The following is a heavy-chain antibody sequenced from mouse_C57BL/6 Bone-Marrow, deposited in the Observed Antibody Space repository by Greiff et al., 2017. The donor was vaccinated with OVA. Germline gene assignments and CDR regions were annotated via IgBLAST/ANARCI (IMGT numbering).Heavy chain of an antibody. J-gene: IGHJ2*01. CDR2: ISDGGSYT. D-gene: IGHD2-4*01. V-gene: IGHV5-4*01. CDR1: GFTFSSYA. Sequence: EVKLVESGGGLVKPGGSLKLSCAASGFTFSSYAMSWVRQTPEKRLEWVATISDGGSYTDYPDNVKGRFTISRDNAKTNLYLQMSHLKSEDTAMYYCARDRDDYGYYFDYWGQGTTLTVSS. CDR3: ARDRDDYGYYFDY.